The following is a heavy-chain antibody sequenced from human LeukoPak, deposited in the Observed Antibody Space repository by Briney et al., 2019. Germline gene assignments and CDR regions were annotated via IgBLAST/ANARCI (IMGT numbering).Heavy chain of an antibody. CDR3: ARRAGHCSGGSCYFFDY. V-gene: IGHV5-51*01. D-gene: IGHD2-15*01. J-gene: IGHJ4*02. CDR2: IYPGDSDT. Sequence: GESLKISCKGSGFNFTTYWIGWVRQMHGKGLEWMGIIYPGDSDTRYSPSFQGQVTMSADKSINTAYLQWSSLKASDTAMYYCARRAGHCSGGSCYFFDYWGQGTLVTVSS. CDR1: GFNFTTYW.